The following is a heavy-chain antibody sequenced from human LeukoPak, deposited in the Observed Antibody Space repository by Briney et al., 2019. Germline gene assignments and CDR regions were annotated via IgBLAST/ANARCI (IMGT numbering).Heavy chain of an antibody. V-gene: IGHV1-46*01. CDR3: ARDRREMATTDAFDI. CDR2: INPSGGST. D-gene: IGHD5-24*01. CDR1: EYTFTTYY. Sequence: ASVKVSCKASEYTFTTYYMHWVRQAPGQGLEWMGIINPSGGSTSYAQKFQGRVTMTTDTSTSTVYMELSSLRSEDTAVYYCARDRREMATTDAFDIWGQGTMVTGSS. J-gene: IGHJ3*02.